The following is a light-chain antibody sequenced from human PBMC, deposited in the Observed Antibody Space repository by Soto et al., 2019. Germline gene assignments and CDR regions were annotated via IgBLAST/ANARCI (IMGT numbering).Light chain of an antibody. CDR1: QGISNY. Sequence: DIQMTQSPSSLSASVGDRVTITCRASQGISNYLAWYQQKPGKVPKLLIYAASTLQSGVPSRFIGGGSGTDFTLTIRSLQPEDAATYYCQKYVDAPNTFGQGTKLEIK. J-gene: IGKJ2*01. CDR3: QKYVDAPNT. V-gene: IGKV1-27*01. CDR2: AAS.